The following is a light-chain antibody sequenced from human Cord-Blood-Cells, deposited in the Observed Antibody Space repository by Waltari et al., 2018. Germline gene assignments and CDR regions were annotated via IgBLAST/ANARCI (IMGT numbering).Light chain of an antibody. CDR3: QQYNNWPRT. V-gene: IGKV3-15*01. CDR1: QNVSSN. CDR2: GAS. Sequence: EIVMTQSPATLSVSPGERATLSCRASQNVSSNLAWYQQKPGQAPRLLIYGASTRATGIPARFSGSGSGTEFTLTISSLQSEDFPVYYCQQYNNWPRTFGQGTKVEIK. J-gene: IGKJ1*01.